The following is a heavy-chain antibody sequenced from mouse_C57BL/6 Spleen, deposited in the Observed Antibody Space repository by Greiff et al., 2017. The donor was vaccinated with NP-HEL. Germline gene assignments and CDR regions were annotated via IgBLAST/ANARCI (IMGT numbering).Heavy chain of an antibody. Sequence: VQLQQSGAELVRPGASVTLSCKASGYTFTDYEMHWVKQTPVHGLEWIGAIDPETGGTAYNQKFKGKAILTADKSSSTAYMELRSLTSEDSAVYYCTDYYGRSPWYFDVWGTGTTVTVSS. CDR1: GYTFTDYE. CDR2: IDPETGGT. CDR3: TDYYGRSPWYFDV. V-gene: IGHV1-15*01. D-gene: IGHD1-1*01. J-gene: IGHJ1*03.